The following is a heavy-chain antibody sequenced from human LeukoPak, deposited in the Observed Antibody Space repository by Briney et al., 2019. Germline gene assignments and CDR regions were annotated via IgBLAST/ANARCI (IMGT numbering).Heavy chain of an antibody. J-gene: IGHJ4*02. V-gene: IGHV4-38-2*01. CDR1: GYSISSGYY. D-gene: IGHD2-2*01. Sequence: SETLSLTCAVSGYSISSGYYWGWIRQPPGKGLEWIGNIYHSGSTYKNPSLKSRVTISLDTSKNQFSLKLSSVTAADTAVYYCASVVPAVWWWGQGTLVTVSS. CDR3: ASVVPAVWW. CDR2: IYHSGST.